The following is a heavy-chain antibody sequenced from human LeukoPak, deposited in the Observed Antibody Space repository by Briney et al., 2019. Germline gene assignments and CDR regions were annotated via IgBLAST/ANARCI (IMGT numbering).Heavy chain of an antibody. V-gene: IGHV3-30*18. CDR3: AKDERQTAAAGPFDY. CDR2: ISYDGSNK. CDR1: GFTFSSDG. D-gene: IGHD6-13*01. Sequence: PGRSLRLSCAASGFTFSSDGMHWVRQAPGKGLEWVAVISYDGSNKYYADSVKGRFTISRDNSKNALYLQMNSLRAEDTAVYYCAKDERQTAAAGPFDYWGQGTLVTVSS. J-gene: IGHJ4*02.